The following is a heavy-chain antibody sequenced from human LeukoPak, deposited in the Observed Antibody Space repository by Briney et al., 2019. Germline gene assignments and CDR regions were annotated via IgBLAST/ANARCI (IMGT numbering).Heavy chain of an antibody. J-gene: IGHJ6*03. Sequence: PGGSLRLSCAASGFTFSSYARSWVRQAPGKGLEWVSYISASGGTTYYADSLRGGVSISRENSKQTLYLQMNSLRAHDTAVYYCVKGLYSTSSRGDYMAVWGKGPTVPVSS. CDR2: ISASGGTT. CDR3: VKGLYSTSSRGDYMAV. V-gene: IGHV3-23*01. CDR1: GFTFSSYA. D-gene: IGHD6-6*01.